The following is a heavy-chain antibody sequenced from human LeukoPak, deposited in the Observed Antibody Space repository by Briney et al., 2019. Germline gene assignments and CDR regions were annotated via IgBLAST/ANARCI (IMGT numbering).Heavy chain of an antibody. V-gene: IGHV3-7*01. CDR1: GFTFSSYW. CDR3: ASWTSSIAVATQRNY. CDR2: IKQDGSEK. J-gene: IGHJ4*02. Sequence: GGSLRLSCAASGFTFSSYWMSWVRQAPGKGLEWVANIKQDGSEKYYVDSVKGRFTISRDNAKNSLYLQMNSLRAEDTAVYYCASWTSSIAVATQRNYWGQGTLVTVSS. D-gene: IGHD6-19*01.